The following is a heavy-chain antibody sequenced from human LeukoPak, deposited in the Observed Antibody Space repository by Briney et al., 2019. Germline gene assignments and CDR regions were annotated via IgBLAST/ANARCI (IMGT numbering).Heavy chain of an antibody. CDR3: ARGLPYDYVWGSYRYKEGGFDY. Sequence: SETLSLTCAVYGGSFSGYYWSWIRQPPGKGLEWIGEINHSGSTNYNPSLKSRVTISVDTSKNQFSLKLSSVTAADTAVYYRARGLPYDYVWGSYRYKEGGFDYWGQGTLVTVSS. CDR1: GGSFSGYY. CDR2: INHSGST. V-gene: IGHV4-34*01. J-gene: IGHJ4*02. D-gene: IGHD3-16*02.